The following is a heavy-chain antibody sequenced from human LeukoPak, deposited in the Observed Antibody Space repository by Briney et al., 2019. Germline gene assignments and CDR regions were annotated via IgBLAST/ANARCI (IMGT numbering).Heavy chain of an antibody. J-gene: IGHJ4*02. CDR3: AKERAPGGAAAIFDY. D-gene: IGHD2-2*01. Sequence: GSLRLSCAASGFPFKSQAMNWVRQAPGKGLGGVSAFSGSGGSTYYADSVKGRFTISRDNSKNTLYLQMNSLRAEDTAVYYCAKERAPGGAAAIFDYWGQGTLVTVSS. V-gene: IGHV3-23*01. CDR2: FSGSGGST. CDR1: GFPFKSQA.